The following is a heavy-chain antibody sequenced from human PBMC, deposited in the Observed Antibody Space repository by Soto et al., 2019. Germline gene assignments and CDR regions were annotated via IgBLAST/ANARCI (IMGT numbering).Heavy chain of an antibody. J-gene: IGHJ4*02. CDR3: ARDLPPRGYSYGYNDY. Sequence: GESLRLSCAASGFTFSRYALHWVRQAPGKGLEWVAVISYDGSNKYYADSVKGRFTISRDNSKNTLYLQMNSLRAEDTAVYYCARDLPPRGYSYGYNDYWGQGTLVTVSS. CDR2: ISYDGSNK. V-gene: IGHV3-30-3*01. D-gene: IGHD5-18*01. CDR1: GFTFSRYA.